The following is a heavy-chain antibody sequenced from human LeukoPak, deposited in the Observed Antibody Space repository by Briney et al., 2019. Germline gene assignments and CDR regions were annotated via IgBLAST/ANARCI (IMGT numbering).Heavy chain of an antibody. CDR1: GGSISSGSYY. D-gene: IGHD3-22*01. J-gene: IGHJ6*03. CDR3: ARDTGYYYDRKYYYYMDV. Sequence: SQTLSLTCTVSGGSISSGSYYWRWIRQPAGKGLEWIGRIYTSGSTNYNPSLKSRVTISVDTSKNQFSLKLSSVTAADTAVYYCARDTGYYYDRKYYYYMDVWGKGTTVTVSS. CDR2: IYTSGST. V-gene: IGHV4-61*02.